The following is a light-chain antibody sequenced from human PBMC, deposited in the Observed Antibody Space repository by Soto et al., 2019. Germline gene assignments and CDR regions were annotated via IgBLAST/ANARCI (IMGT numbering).Light chain of an antibody. V-gene: IGKV3-20*01. CDR3: QQYDSTPPIT. J-gene: IGKJ5*01. Sequence: EIVLTQSPGTLSLSPGERATLSCRASQSVSNNYLAWYQQKPGQAPRLLIYGASNRATGIPGRFSGSGSGTDFTLTISRLEPEDFAVYFCQQYDSTPPITFGQGTRLEIK. CDR2: GAS. CDR1: QSVSNNY.